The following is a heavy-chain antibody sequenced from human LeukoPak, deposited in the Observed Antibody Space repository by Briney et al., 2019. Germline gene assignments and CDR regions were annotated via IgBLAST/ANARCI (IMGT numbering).Heavy chain of an antibody. CDR3: ARDRGDYYDSSGPFDY. CDR2: INPNSGGT. V-gene: IGHV1-2*02. Sequence: ASVKVSCKASGYTFTGYYMHWVRQAPGQGLEWMGWINPNSGGTNYAQKFQGRVTMTRDTSISTAYVELSRLRSDDTAVYYCARDRGDYYDSSGPFDYWGQGTLVTVSS. J-gene: IGHJ4*02. CDR1: GYTFTGYY. D-gene: IGHD3-22*01.